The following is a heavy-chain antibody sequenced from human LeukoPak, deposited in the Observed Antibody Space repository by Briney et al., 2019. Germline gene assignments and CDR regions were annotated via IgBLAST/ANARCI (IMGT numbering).Heavy chain of an antibody. CDR3: ARLTSATYYSFDY. J-gene: IGHJ4*02. D-gene: IGHD1-26*01. CDR2: IYYSGST. V-gene: IGHV4-59*08. Sequence: PSETLSLTCTVSGGSISSYYWSWIRQPLGKGLEWIGYIYYSGSTNYNPSPKSRVTMSVDTSKNQFSLNLTSVTAADTAVYYCARLTSATYYSFDYWGQGTLVTVSS. CDR1: GGSISSYY.